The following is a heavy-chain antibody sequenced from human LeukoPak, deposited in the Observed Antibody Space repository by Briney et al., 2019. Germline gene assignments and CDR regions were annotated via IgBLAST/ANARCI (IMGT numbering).Heavy chain of an antibody. Sequence: GASVKVSCKASGYTFTSCDINWVRQATGQGRGGMGWMNPNSGNTGYAQKFQGRVTMTRNTTISTAYMELSSLRSEDTAVYYCARAGLLEADYADAFDIWGQGTMVTVSS. V-gene: IGHV1-8*01. D-gene: IGHD3-22*01. CDR1: GYTFTSCD. CDR3: ARAGLLEADYADAFDI. J-gene: IGHJ3*02. CDR2: MNPNSGNT.